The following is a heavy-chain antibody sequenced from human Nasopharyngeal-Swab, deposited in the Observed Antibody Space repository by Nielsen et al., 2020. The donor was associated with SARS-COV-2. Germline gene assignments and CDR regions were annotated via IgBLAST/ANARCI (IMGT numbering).Heavy chain of an antibody. D-gene: IGHD1-26*01. V-gene: IGHV4-39*07. CDR1: GGSISSSSYY. J-gene: IGHJ3*02. Sequence: SETLSLTCTVSGGSISSSSYYWGWIRQPPGKGLEWIGSIYYSGSTNYNPSLKSRVTISVDTSKNQFSLKLSSVTAADTAVYYCARESGSHWGAFDIWGQGTMVTVSS. CDR2: IYYSGST. CDR3: ARESGSHWGAFDI.